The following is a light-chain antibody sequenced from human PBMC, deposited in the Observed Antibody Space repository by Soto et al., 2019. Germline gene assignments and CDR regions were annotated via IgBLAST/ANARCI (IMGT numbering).Light chain of an antibody. Sequence: NLLPQSPDTLSLSPGAAAPFYCRASQSVGGTFLAWYQQKGGQAPRLLIHGASNRATGIPDRFSGSGSGTDFTLTISRLEPEDFAVYYCQQYTSSLITFGQGTRLAI. J-gene: IGKJ5*01. CDR3: QQYTSSLIT. CDR2: GAS. V-gene: IGKV3-20*01. CDR1: QSVGGTF.